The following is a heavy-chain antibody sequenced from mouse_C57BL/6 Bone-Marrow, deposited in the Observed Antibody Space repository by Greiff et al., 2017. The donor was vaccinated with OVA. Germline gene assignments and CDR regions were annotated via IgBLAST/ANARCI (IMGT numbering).Heavy chain of an antibody. V-gene: IGHV5-4*01. D-gene: IGHD1-1*01. CDR3: ARDYYPGAMDY. J-gene: IGHJ4*01. Sequence: EVQGVESGGGLVKPGGSLKLSCAASGFTFSSYAMSWVRQTPEKRLEWVATISDGGSYTYYPDNVKGRFTISRDNAKNNLYLQRSHLKSEDTAMYYCARDYYPGAMDYWGQGTSVTVSS. CDR1: GFTFSSYA. CDR2: ISDGGSYT.